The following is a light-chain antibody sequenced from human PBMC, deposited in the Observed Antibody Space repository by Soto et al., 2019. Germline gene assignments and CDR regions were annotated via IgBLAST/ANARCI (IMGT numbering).Light chain of an antibody. J-gene: IGKJ5*01. CDR3: QQYNNWPPIT. V-gene: IGKV3-11*01. CDR1: HSVSNY. Sequence: DIVFTQSPYTLSLSPSERATLSCRASHSVSNYLAWYQQKPGQAPRLLIYDASNRATGIPARFSGSGSGTEFTLTISSLQSEDFAVYYCQQYNNWPPITFGQGTRLENK. CDR2: DAS.